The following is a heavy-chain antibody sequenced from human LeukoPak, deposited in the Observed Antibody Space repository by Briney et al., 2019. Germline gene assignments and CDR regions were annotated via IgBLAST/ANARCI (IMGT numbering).Heavy chain of an antibody. D-gene: IGHD3-3*01. J-gene: IGHJ6*02. CDR1: GYTFTSYY. Sequence: GASVKVSCKASGYTFTSYYMHWVRQAPGQGLEWMGIINPSGGSTSYAQKFQGRVTMTTDTSTSTAYMELRSLRSDDTAVYYCARDAVLRFLEWLSDPLYYYGMDVWGQGTTVTVSS. V-gene: IGHV1-46*01. CDR2: INPSGGST. CDR3: ARDAVLRFLEWLSDPLYYYGMDV.